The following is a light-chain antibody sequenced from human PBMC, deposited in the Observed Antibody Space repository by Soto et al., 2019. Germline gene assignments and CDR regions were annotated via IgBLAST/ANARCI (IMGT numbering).Light chain of an antibody. CDR3: QQYDTSPPT. CDR2: KAS. V-gene: IGKV1-5*03. CDR1: QPICRW. J-gene: IGKJ4*01. Sequence: DIQMTQAPSTLSASVGGSVTSTCRAAQPICRWLAWYQQRAGKDPQLLIYKASSLEGGVPSRFSGSGSGTEFTLTISSLQPDDFGTYYCQQYDTSPPTFGGGTKVDIK.